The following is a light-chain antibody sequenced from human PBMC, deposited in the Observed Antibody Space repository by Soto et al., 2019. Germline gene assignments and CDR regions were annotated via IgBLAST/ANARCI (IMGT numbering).Light chain of an antibody. CDR3: QAWDSSTAYVV. Sequence: SYELTQPPSVSVSPGQTASITCSGDKLGDKYACWYQQKPGQSPVLVIYQDSKRPSGIPERFSGSYSGNTATLTISGTQAMDEADYYCQAWDSSTAYVVFGGGTQLTVL. CDR1: KLGDKY. J-gene: IGLJ2*01. CDR2: QDS. V-gene: IGLV3-1*01.